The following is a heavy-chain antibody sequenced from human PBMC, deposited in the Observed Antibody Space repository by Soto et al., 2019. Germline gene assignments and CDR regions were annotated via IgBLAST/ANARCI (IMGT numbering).Heavy chain of an antibody. CDR1: GGSISSYH. V-gene: IGHV4-59*01. Sequence: PSETLSLTCTVSGGSISSYHWSWIRQPPGKGLEWIGYIYYSGSTNYNPSLKSRVTISVDTSKNQFSLKLSSVTAADTAVYYCARAGAGYCSGGSCYSDYYYGMDVWGQGTTVTSP. D-gene: IGHD2-15*01. J-gene: IGHJ6*02. CDR3: ARAGAGYCSGGSCYSDYYYGMDV. CDR2: IYYSGST.